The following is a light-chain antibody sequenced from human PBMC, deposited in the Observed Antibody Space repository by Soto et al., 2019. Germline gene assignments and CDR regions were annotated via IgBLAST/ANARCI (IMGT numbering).Light chain of an antibody. CDR1: ALSKQY. J-gene: IGLJ2*01. Sequence: SYELTQPPSVSVSSGQTARITCSGDALSKQYAYWYQQKPGQAPVVVIYKDTERPSGIPERFSGSSSGTTVTLTISGVQAEDEADYYCQSTDSSGSYLVVFGGGTKLTVL. CDR3: QSTDSSGSYLVV. V-gene: IGLV3-25*03. CDR2: KDT.